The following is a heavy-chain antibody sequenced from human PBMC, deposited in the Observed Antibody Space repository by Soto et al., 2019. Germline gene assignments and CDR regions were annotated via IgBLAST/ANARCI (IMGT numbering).Heavy chain of an antibody. J-gene: IGHJ2*01. CDR2: INHSGST. D-gene: IGHD1-1*01. CDR3: ARDLHRQLNWYFDL. V-gene: IGHV4-34*01. Sequence: QVQLQQWGAGLLKPSETLSLTCAVYGGSFSGYYWSWIRQPPGKGLEWIGEINHSGSTNYNPSLKSRVTISVDTSKNQFSLKLSSVTAADTAVYYCARDLHRQLNWYFDLWGRGTLVTVSS. CDR1: GGSFSGYY.